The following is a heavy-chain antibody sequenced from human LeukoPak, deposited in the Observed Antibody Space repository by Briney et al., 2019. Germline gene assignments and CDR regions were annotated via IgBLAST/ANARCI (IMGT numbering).Heavy chain of an antibody. J-gene: IGHJ4*02. CDR1: GGSISSYY. CDR3: ASKIQEDFDY. Sequence: SETLSLACTVSGGSISSYYWSWIRQPPGKGLEWIGYIYYSGSTNYNPSLKSRVTISVDTSKNQFSLKLSSVTAADTAVYYCASKIQEDFDYWGQGTLVTVSS. CDR2: IYYSGST. V-gene: IGHV4-59*08.